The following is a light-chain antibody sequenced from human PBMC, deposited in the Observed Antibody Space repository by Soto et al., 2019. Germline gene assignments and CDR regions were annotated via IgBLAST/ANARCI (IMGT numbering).Light chain of an antibody. CDR1: GGGIATNS. V-gene: IGLV6-57*02. CDR2: EDN. Sequence: NFMLTQPHSVSESPGKTVTISYTGSGGGIATNSVQWCQQRPGSVPTTVIYEDNQRPSGVPDRFSGSIDNSSNSASLTVSALKTEDEADYYGQSYSSSNQVFGGGTKLTVL. CDR3: QSYSSSNQV. J-gene: IGLJ3*02.